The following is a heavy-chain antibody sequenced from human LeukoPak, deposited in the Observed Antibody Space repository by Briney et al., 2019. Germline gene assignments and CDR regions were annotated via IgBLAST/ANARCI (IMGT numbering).Heavy chain of an antibody. V-gene: IGHV3-53*01. CDR3: ARAVGYYYGMDV. D-gene: IGHD1-26*01. CDR2: IYSGGST. Sequence: QPGGSLRLSCAASGFTFSSYWMSWVRQAPGKGLEWVSVIYSGGSTYYADSVKGRFTISRDNSKNTLYLQMNSLRAEDTAVYYCARAVGYYYGMDVWGQGTTVTVSS. J-gene: IGHJ6*02. CDR1: GFTFSSYW.